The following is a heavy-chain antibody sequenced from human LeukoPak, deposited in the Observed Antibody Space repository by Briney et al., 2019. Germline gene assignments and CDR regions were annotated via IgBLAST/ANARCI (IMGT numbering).Heavy chain of an antibody. D-gene: IGHD2-15*01. V-gene: IGHV4-34*01. CDR3: ARKIPCCGGSCYPINI. CDR2: INHSGST. CDR1: GGSFSGYY. Sequence: SETLSLTCAVYGGSFSGYYWSWVRQPPGKGLEWIGEINHSGSTNYNPSLKSRVTISVDTSKNQFSLKLSSVTAADTAVYYCARKIPCCGGSCYPINIWGQGTMVTVSS. J-gene: IGHJ3*02.